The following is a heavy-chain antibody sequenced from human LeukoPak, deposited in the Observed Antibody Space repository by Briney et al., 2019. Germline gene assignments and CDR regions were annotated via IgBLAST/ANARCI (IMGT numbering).Heavy chain of an antibody. J-gene: IGHJ5*02. D-gene: IGHD5-24*01. Sequence: GASVKVSCKASGGTLSSYAISWVRQAPGQGLEWMGGIIPIFGTANYAQKFQGRVTITADESTSTAYMELSSLRSEDTAVYYCASIRRSRDGYNSNPWGQGTLVTVSS. CDR1: GGTLSSYA. V-gene: IGHV1-69*13. CDR3: ASIRRSRDGYNSNP. CDR2: IIPIFGTA.